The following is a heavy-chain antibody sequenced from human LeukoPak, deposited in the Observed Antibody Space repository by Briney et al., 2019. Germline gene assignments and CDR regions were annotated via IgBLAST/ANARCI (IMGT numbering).Heavy chain of an antibody. CDR3: AKGSSGSYSLDAFDI. D-gene: IGHD1-26*01. J-gene: IGHJ3*02. V-gene: IGHV3-48*03. Sequence: GGSLRLSCAASGFTFSSYEMNWVRQAPGKGLEWVSYISGSGSNIYYADSVKGRFTISRDNAKNSLYLQMSSLRPEDTALYFCAKGSSGSYSLDAFDIWGQGTMVTVSS. CDR1: GFTFSSYE. CDR2: ISGSGSNI.